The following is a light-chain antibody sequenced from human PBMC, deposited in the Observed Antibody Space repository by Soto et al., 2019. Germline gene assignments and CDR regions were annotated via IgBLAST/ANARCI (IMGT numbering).Light chain of an antibody. V-gene: IGKV1-12*01. Sequence: DIQMTQSPSDVSSSVGDIFTITCRASQGIKNWLAWYQQKPGKAPNLLIYTGSSLQSGVPSRFSGSGSGTDFTLTINSLQPEDFATYYCQQAASFPITFGQGTRLEIK. CDR1: QGIKNW. CDR2: TGS. CDR3: QQAASFPIT. J-gene: IGKJ5*01.